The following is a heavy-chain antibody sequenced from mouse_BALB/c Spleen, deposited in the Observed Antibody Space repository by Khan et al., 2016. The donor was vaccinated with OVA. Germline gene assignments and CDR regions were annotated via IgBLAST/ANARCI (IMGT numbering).Heavy chain of an antibody. D-gene: IGHD2-14*01. Sequence: EVQLQESGPSLVKPSQTLSLTCSVTGDSITSGYWCWIRKFPGNKLEYMGYILSSGSTYYNPYLNSRISIPRHTSQNQYYLQLNAVTTEDTATYYCARSTDRYAFAYWGQGTLVTVSA. CDR3: ARSTDRYAFAY. CDR2: ILSSGST. V-gene: IGHV3-8*02. J-gene: IGHJ3*01. CDR1: GDSITSGY.